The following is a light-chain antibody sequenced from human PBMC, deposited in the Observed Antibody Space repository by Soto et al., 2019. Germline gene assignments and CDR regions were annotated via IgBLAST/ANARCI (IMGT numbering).Light chain of an antibody. CDR3: QQDNNWPPWT. V-gene: IGKV3-15*01. CDR1: QSVSNN. J-gene: IGKJ1*01. CDR2: DAS. Sequence: ILMTQSPATLSVSPGERATLSCRASQSVSNNLAWYQQKPGQAPRLLIYDASTRATGIPARSSGTGSWTEFTLTTSGLQSEDFAVYYCQQDNNWPPWTFGQGTKVEIK.